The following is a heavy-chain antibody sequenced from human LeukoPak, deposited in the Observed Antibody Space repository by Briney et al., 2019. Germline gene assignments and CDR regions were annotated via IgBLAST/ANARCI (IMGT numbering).Heavy chain of an antibody. CDR3: GREWAVDF. CDR1: GFTFNNYW. J-gene: IGHJ4*02. CDR2: IKQDGSEK. Sequence: GGSLRLSCAASGFTFNNYWMNWVRQAPGKGLECVAIIKQDGSEKYYVNSVKGRFTISRDNAKNSLYLQMNSLRVEDTAVYYCGREWAVDFWGQGTLVTVSS. V-gene: IGHV3-7*01.